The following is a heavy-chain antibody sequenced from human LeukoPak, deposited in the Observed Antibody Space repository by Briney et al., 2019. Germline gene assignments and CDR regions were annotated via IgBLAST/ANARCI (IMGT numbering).Heavy chain of an antibody. CDR3: ARGDIWVDY. CDR2: IGNSGTT. J-gene: IGHJ4*02. D-gene: IGHD2-15*01. Sequence: SETLSLTCAVSGGSISSYYWSWIRQPPGKGLEWIGYIGNSGTTNYNPSHKSRVTISVDTSKNQFSLNLSSVTAADTAVYYCARGDIWVDYWGQGTLVTVSS. V-gene: IGHV4-59*01. CDR1: GGSISSYY.